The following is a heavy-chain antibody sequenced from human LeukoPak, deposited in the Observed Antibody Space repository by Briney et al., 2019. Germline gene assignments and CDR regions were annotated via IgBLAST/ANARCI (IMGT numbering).Heavy chain of an antibody. CDR3: AFDYGGNSGVYGY. V-gene: IGHV1-46*01. Sequence: ASVKVSCKASGYTFTSYYMHWVRQTPGQGLEWMGIINPSGGSTSYAQKFQGRVTMTRDTSTSTVYMELSSLRSEDTAVYHCAFDYGGNSGVYGYWGQGTLVTVSS. CDR1: GYTFTSYY. J-gene: IGHJ4*02. CDR2: INPSGGST. D-gene: IGHD4-23*01.